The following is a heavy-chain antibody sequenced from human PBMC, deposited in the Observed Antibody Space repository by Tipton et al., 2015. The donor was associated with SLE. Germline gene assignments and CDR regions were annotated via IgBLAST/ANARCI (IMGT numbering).Heavy chain of an antibody. D-gene: IGHD6-6*01. CDR1: GGSISSYY. CDR2: IYYSGST. CDR3: ARDRGIAARPSYYYYYMDV. J-gene: IGHJ6*03. V-gene: IGHV4-59*01. Sequence: TLSLTCTVSGGSISSYYWSWIRQPPGKGLEWIGYIYYSGSTNYNPSLKSRVTISVDTSKNQFPLKLSSVTAADTAVYYCARDRGIAARPSYYYYYMDVWGKGTTVTVSS.